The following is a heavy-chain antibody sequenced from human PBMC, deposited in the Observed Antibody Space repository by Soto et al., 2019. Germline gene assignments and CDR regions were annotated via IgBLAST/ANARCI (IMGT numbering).Heavy chain of an antibody. CDR2: IYWNDDK. V-gene: IGHV2-5*01. Sequence: GSRPTLVNPTQTLTLTCTFSGFSLSTSGVGLAWIRQPPGKALEWRARIYWNDDKRYSPSRKSRLTITKDTSKNQVVLTMTNMDPVDTATYYCARTYYDFWSGYYTPRDYYYYGMDVWGQGTTVTVSS. CDR1: GFSLSTSGVG. J-gene: IGHJ6*02. CDR3: ARTYYDFWSGYYTPRDYYYYGMDV. D-gene: IGHD3-3*01.